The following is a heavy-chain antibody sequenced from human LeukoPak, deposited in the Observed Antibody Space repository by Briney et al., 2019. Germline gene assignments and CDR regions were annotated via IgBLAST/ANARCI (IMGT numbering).Heavy chain of an antibody. CDR3: ARGLSSGRGKIYPFDY. V-gene: IGHV4-4*07. CDR1: GGSISTYY. D-gene: IGHD1-26*01. Sequence: TSETLSLTCSISGGSISTYYWSWIRQPAGKGLEWIGHVYTTGSTKYNPSLKSRVTMSVDTSNNQFSLKLSSVTAADTALYYCARGLSSGRGKIYPFDYWGQGVLVTVSS. J-gene: IGHJ4*02. CDR2: VYTTGST.